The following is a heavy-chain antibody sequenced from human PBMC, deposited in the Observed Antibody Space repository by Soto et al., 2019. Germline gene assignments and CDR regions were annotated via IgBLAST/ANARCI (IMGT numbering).Heavy chain of an antibody. CDR2: IYYSGTT. Sequence: SETLSLTCTVSGGSITNYYWSWIRQPPGKGLEWIGYIYYSGTTNYNPSLKSRVTISVDTSKNQFSLKLSSVTAGDTAVYYCASWSAIKGYFTYWGQGSLVTLSS. V-gene: IGHV4-59*08. CDR1: GGSITNYY. J-gene: IGHJ4*02. CDR3: ASWSAIKGYFTY. D-gene: IGHD6-13*01.